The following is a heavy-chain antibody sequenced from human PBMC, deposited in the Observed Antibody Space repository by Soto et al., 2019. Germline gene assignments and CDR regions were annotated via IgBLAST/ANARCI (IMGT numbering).Heavy chain of an antibody. V-gene: IGHV3-23*01. CDR1: GFTFSNNA. CDR2: ISGSGGST. D-gene: IGHD2-2*03. J-gene: IGHJ4*02. Sequence: AGSMALSCAASGFTFSNNAMSCVRQAPGKRLEWVSAISGSGGSTYYADSVKGRFTISRDNSKNTLYLQMNSLRAEDTAVYYCAKALVDIVVVPAAIGDYWGQGTLVTVSS. CDR3: AKALVDIVVVPAAIGDY.